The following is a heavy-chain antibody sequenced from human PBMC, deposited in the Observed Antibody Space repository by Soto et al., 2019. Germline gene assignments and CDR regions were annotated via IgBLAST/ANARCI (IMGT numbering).Heavy chain of an antibody. CDR3: AREGAAIAARPGVGHYYYGMDV. D-gene: IGHD6-6*01. V-gene: IGHV3-33*01. J-gene: IGHJ6*02. CDR1: GFTFSSYG. Sequence: GGSLRLSCAASGFTFSSYGMHWVRQAPGKGLEWVAVIWYDGSNKYYADSVKGRFTISRDNSKNTLYLQMNSLRAEDTAVYYCAREGAAIAARPGVGHYYYGMDVWGQGTTVTVSS. CDR2: IWYDGSNK.